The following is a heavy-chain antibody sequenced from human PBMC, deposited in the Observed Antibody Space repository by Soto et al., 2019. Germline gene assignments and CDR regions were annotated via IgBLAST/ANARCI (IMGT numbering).Heavy chain of an antibody. D-gene: IGHD4-17*01. Sequence: GASEKVSCNASGYPISASYIHGARMARGQGLEWMGWIIPKCCGTNNAQKFQGRVTMTSDTSISTASMELSRLTSDDTAVYSCARDDYGRQSDKFRYCCGQGTRGSVSS. CDR2: IIPKCCGT. CDR1: GYPISASY. CDR3: ARDDYGRQSDKFRYC. J-gene: IGHJ4*02. V-gene: IGHV1-2*02.